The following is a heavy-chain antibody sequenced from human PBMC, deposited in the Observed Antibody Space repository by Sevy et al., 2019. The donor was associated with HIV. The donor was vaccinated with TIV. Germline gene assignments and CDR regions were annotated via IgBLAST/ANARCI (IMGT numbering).Heavy chain of an antibody. CDR1: GYRLIEVS. V-gene: IGHV1-24*01. D-gene: IGHD2-15*01. J-gene: IGHJ6*02. CDR3: AADRGEDYCSGNSCQRHYYYGLDV. CDR2: LDPEDGET. Sequence: ASVKVSCKVSGYRLIEVSMHWVRQAPGKGLEWMGHLDPEDGETINAKNFQGRVTMTAETSRDTAYMEVSSQRSEDTAVYYCAADRGEDYCSGNSCQRHYYYGLDVWGQGTTVTVSS.